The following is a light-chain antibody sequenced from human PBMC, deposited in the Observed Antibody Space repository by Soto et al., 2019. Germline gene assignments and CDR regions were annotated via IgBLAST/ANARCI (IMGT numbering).Light chain of an antibody. V-gene: IGKV3-15*01. Sequence: EVVMTQSPATLSVSPGERATLSCRASQSVGSNLVWYQQKPGQAPRLLIYGASSRAPGIPARFSGSGSGTEFTLTISSLQSEDFAVYYCQQYNNWPPLTFGGGTKVEIK. CDR3: QQYNNWPPLT. CDR1: QSVGSN. J-gene: IGKJ4*01. CDR2: GAS.